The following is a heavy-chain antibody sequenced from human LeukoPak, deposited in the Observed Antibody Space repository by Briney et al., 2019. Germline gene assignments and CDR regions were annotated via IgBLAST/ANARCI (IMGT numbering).Heavy chain of an antibody. D-gene: IGHD3-22*01. V-gene: IGHV3-23*01. Sequence: GGSLRLSCAASGFTYSSYAMSWVRQAPGKGLEWVSAISGSGGSTYYADSVKGRFTISRDNSKNTLYLQMNSLRAEDTAVYYCAKCASPYYYDSSGYYFDYWGQGTLVTVSS. CDR2: ISGSGGST. CDR1: GFTYSSYA. J-gene: IGHJ4*02. CDR3: AKCASPYYYDSSGYYFDY.